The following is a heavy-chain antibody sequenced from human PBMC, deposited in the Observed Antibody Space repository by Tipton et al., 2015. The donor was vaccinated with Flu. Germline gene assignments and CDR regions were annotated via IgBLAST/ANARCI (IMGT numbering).Heavy chain of an antibody. J-gene: IGHJ1*01. CDR3: ARDTSLQR. V-gene: IGHV4-59*01. CDR1: ADSITTYY. CDR2: IYHTGAA. Sequence: LRLSCTVSADSITTYYWSWIRQSPGKPMEWIGYIYHTGAAKSNPSLASRVTMSVNTSKNQFSLKLSSVTTADTAVYYCARDTSLQRWGQGTLVTVS.